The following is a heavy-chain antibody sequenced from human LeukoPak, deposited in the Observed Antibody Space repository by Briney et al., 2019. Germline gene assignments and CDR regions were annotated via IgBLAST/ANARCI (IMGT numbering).Heavy chain of an antibody. CDR2: IGTSSTTI. CDR3: AKFAAGGSYYYYMDV. J-gene: IGHJ6*03. V-gene: IGHV3-48*01. CDR1: GFTFSSYT. Sequence: GGSLRLSCAASGFTFSSYTMNWVRQPPGKGLEWVSNIGTSSTTIYYADSVKGRFTISRDNAKNSLYLQMNSLRADDTAVYYCAKFAAGGSYYYYMDVWGKGTTVTVSS. D-gene: IGHD6-25*01.